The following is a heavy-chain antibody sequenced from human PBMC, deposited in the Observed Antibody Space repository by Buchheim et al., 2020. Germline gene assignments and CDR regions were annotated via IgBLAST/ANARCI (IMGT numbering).Heavy chain of an antibody. CDR3: ARDRGAEYYYDSSGYLYYYGMDV. D-gene: IGHD3-22*01. J-gene: IGHJ6*02. CDR1: GGSISSSNW. CDR2: IYHSGST. Sequence: QVQLQESGPGLVKPSGTLSLTCAVSGGSISSSNWWSWVRQPPGKGLEWIGEIYHSGSTNYNQSLKSRVTISVDKSKNQFSLKLSSVTAADTAVYYCARDRGAEYYYDSSGYLYYYGMDVWGQGTT. V-gene: IGHV4-4*02.